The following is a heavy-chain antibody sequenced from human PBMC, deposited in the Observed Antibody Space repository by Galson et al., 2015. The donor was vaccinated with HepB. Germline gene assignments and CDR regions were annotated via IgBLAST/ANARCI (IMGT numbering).Heavy chain of an antibody. V-gene: IGHV3-48*01. D-gene: IGHD2-8*02. CDR3: ARVYCTGGSCYGTGFDY. CDR1: GFTFSSHS. Sequence: SLRLSCAASGFTFSSHSMNWVRQAPGQGLEWLSYISGSSVSIYYADSVKGRFTISSDNDQNSLYLQMDSLRVEDTAVYYCARVYCTGGSCYGTGFDYWGQGILVTVSS. J-gene: IGHJ4*02. CDR2: ISGSSVSI.